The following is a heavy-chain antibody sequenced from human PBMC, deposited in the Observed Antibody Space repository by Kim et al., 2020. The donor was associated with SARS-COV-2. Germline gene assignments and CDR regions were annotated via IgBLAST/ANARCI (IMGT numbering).Heavy chain of an antibody. V-gene: IGHV1-18*01. CDR3: ARDVLYCSTCYYYGMDV. D-gene: IGHD2-2*01. CDR1: GYTFTSYG. CDR2: ISAYNGNT. J-gene: IGHJ6*02. Sequence: ASVKVSCKASGYTFTSYGISWVRQAPGQGLEWMGWISAYNGNTNYAQKLQGRVTMTTDTSTSTAYMELRSLRSDDTAVYYCARDVLYCSTCYYYGMDVWGQGTTVTVSS.